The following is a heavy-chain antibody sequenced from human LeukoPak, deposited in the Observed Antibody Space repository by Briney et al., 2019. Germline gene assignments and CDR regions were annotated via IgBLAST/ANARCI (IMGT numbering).Heavy chain of an antibody. CDR1: GFTFSSYG. CDR2: ISYDGSNK. CDR3: ARDGLGYYDSSGYYGHDY. Sequence: GRSLRLSCAASGFTFSSYGMHWVRQAPGKGLEWVAVISYDGSNKYYADSVKGRFTISRDNSKNTLYLQMNSLRAEDTAVYYCARDGLGYYDSSGYYGHDYWGQGTLVTVSS. D-gene: IGHD3-22*01. V-gene: IGHV3-30*03. J-gene: IGHJ4*02.